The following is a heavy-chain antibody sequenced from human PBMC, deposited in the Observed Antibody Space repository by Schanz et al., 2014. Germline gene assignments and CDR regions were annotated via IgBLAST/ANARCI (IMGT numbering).Heavy chain of an antibody. V-gene: IGHV3-48*04. CDR3: ARPSDSSWYMDV. CDR2: ISDSGDST. D-gene: IGHD2-21*02. CDR1: GFTFSNHA. Sequence: EMQLLESGGGLAQPGGSLRLSCAASGFTFSNHALSWVRQAPGKGLEWVSDISDSGDSTHYADSVKGRFTISRDNAKNSLYLQMNSLRAEDTAVYYCARPSDSSWYMDVWGKGTTVTVSS. J-gene: IGHJ6*03.